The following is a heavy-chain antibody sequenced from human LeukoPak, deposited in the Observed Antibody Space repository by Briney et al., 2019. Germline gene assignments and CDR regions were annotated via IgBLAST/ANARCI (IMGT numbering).Heavy chain of an antibody. J-gene: IGHJ4*02. D-gene: IGHD3-22*01. CDR3: ARAHYYDTSGFSIAPDY. CDR2: IYYSGST. Sequence: SQTLSLTCTVSGGSISSGGYYWSWIRQHPGKGLEWIGYIYYSGSTYYNPSLKSRLTISVDTSRNQFSLKLSSVTAADTAVYYCARAHYYDTSGFSIAPDYWGQGTLVTVSS. CDR1: GGSISSGGYY. V-gene: IGHV4-31*03.